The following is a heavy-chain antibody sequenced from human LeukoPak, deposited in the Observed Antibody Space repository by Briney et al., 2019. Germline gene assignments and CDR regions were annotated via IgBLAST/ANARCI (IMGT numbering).Heavy chain of an antibody. CDR1: GGSISTYF. Sequence: PSETLSLTCTVSGGSISTYFWSWIRQPAGKGLEWIGRIYNSDTTSYNPSLKSRVTMSVDTSKNQFSLKLTSVTAADTAVYYCSRDGRRGKYGDAFDIWGQATMVTVSS. CDR2: IYNSDTT. V-gene: IGHV4-4*07. D-gene: IGHD3-16*01. CDR3: SRDGRRGKYGDAFDI. J-gene: IGHJ3*02.